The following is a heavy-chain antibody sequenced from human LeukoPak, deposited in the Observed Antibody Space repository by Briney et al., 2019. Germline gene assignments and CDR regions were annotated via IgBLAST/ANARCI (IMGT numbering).Heavy chain of an antibody. V-gene: IGHV1-18*01. J-gene: IGHJ5*02. D-gene: IGHD2-2*03. CDR2: ISAYNGNT. CDR1: GYTFTSYG. Sequence: ASVKVSCKASGYTFTSYGISWVRQAPGQGLEWMGWISAYNGNTNYAQKLQVRVTMTTDTSTSTAYMELRSLRSDDTAVYYCARGTPLDIVVVPAAQFDPWGQGTLVTVSS. CDR3: ARGTPLDIVVVPAAQFDP.